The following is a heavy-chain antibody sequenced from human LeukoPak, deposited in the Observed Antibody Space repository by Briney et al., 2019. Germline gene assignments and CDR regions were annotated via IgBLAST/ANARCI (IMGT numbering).Heavy chain of an antibody. V-gene: IGHV3-74*01. Sequence: PGGSLRLSCAASGFTFSSCWMHWVRQAPGKGLVWVSRINSDGSSTSYADSVKGRFTISRDNAKNTLYLQMNSLRAEDTAVYYCARDYGDYPYYYMDVWGKGTTVTVSS. CDR1: GFTFSSCW. J-gene: IGHJ6*03. CDR3: ARDYGDYPYYYMDV. CDR2: INSDGSST. D-gene: IGHD4-17*01.